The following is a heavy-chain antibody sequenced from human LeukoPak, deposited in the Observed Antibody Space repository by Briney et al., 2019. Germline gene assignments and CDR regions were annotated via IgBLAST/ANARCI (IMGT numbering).Heavy chain of an antibody. D-gene: IGHD2-2*01. J-gene: IGHJ4*02. CDR1: GYTFTSYG. Sequence: ASVKVSCKASGYTFTSYGISWVRQAPGQGLEWMGWISAYNGNTNYAQKLQGRVTMTTDTSTSTAYMELRSLRSDDTAVYYCARAGRCSSTSCYLEYWGQGTLVTVSS. CDR2: ISAYNGNT. V-gene: IGHV1-18*01. CDR3: ARAGRCSSTSCYLEY.